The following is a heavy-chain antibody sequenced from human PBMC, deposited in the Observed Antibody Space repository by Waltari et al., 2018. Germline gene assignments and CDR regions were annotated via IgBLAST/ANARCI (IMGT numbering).Heavy chain of an antibody. CDR2: IYHSGST. J-gene: IGHJ4*02. CDR1: GYSISSGYS. V-gene: IGHV4-38-2*02. Sequence: QVQLQESGPGLVKPSETLSLTCAVSGYSISSGYSWGWIRQPPGKGLEGIGSIYHSGSTYYNPSLKSRVTISVDTSKNQFSLKLSSVTAADTAVYYCARDPGYYYDSSGYIDYWGQGTLVTVSS. CDR3: ARDPGYYYDSSGYIDY. D-gene: IGHD3-22*01.